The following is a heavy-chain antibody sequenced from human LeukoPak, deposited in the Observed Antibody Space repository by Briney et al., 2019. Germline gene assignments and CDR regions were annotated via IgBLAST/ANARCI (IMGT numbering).Heavy chain of an antibody. CDR2: ISSSSSTI. V-gene: IGHV3-48*04. D-gene: IGHD5-12*01. CDR1: GFTFSSYS. CDR3: ARSSGYDSDYFDY. Sequence: GGSLRLSCAASGFTFSSYSMNWVRQAPGKGLEWVSYISSSSSTIYYADSVKGRFTISRDNAKNSLYLQMNSLRAEDTAVYYCARSSGYDSDYFDYWGQGTLVTVSS. J-gene: IGHJ4*02.